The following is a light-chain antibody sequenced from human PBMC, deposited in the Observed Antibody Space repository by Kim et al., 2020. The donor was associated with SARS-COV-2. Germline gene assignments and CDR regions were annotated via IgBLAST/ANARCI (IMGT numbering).Light chain of an antibody. V-gene: IGKV1-39*01. J-gene: IGKJ4*01. CDR3: QQSFDTAALT. Sequence: SVGDRVTITCRASQRINNFLNWYHQKPGEVPRLLIYAAVSLQSGVPSRFSGSASGTEFTLSISGLQAEDLGTYYCQQSFDTAALTFGGETKVDIK. CDR1: QRINNF. CDR2: AAV.